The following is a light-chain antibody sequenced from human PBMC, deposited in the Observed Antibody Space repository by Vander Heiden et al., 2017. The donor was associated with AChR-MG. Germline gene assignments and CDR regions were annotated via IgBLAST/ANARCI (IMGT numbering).Light chain of an antibody. CDR2: NAS. CDR1: QHISFS. V-gene: IGKV1-17*03. CDR3: LQYSSYPLT. Sequence: DIQMTQSPSAMSASVGDTVTISCRAGQHISFSLAWFQQKPGKVPKPLIYNASSLQSGVPSRFYGSGFGTEFYFIITSLQPEDFATYYCLQYSSYPLTFGGGTNVEIK. J-gene: IGKJ4*01.